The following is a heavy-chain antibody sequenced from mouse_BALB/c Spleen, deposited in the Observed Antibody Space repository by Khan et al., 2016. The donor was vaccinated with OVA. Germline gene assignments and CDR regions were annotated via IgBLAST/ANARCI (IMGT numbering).Heavy chain of an antibody. J-gene: IGHJ1*01. CDR2: ISYDGSN. CDR3: AGGGAVVPYGYFDV. CDR1: GYSITSGYR. Sequence: EVQLQESGPGLVKPSQSLSLTCSVTGYSITSGYRWNWIRQFPGSKLEWMGYISYDGSNSYNPSLKNRISITRDTSTNQFFLKLNSVTTEDTATDYCAGGGAVVPYGYFDVWGAGTTVTVSS. V-gene: IGHV3-6*02. D-gene: IGHD1-1*01.